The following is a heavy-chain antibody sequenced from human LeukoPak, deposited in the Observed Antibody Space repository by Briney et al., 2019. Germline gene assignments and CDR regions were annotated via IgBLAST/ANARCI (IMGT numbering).Heavy chain of an antibody. CDR3: ARDGGIALPFDY. D-gene: IGHD6-13*01. J-gene: IGHJ4*02. CDR1: GFTFSSYW. V-gene: IGHV3-74*01. CDR2: INSDGSST. Sequence: GGSLRLSCAASGFTFSSYWMHWVRQAPGKGLVWVSRINSDGSSTSYADSVKGGFTISRDNAKNTLYLQMNSLRAEDTAVYYCARDGGIALPFDYWGQGTLVTVSS.